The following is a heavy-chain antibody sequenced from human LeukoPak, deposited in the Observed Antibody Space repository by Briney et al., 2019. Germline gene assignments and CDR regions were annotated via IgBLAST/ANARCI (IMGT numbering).Heavy chain of an antibody. CDR1: GFTFSDYY. J-gene: IGHJ4*02. V-gene: IGHV3-11*01. CDR2: ISSSGSTI. D-gene: IGHD3-10*01. Sequence: KPGGSLRLSCAASGFTFSDYYMSWIRQAPGKGLEWVSYISSSGSTIYYADSVKGRFTISRDNAKNSLYLQMNSLRAEDTAVYYCARARYGSGSYYNGGAFDYWGQGTLVTVSS. CDR3: ARARYGSGSYYNGGAFDY.